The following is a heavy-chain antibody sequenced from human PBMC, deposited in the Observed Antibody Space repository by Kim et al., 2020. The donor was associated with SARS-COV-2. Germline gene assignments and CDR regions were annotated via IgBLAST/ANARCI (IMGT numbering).Heavy chain of an antibody. CDR1: GYTFTNNA. CDR2: INTDTGNP. D-gene: IGHD3-16*02. CDR3: ARVIWGTYRYTDY. V-gene: IGHV7-4-1*02. Sequence: ASAKVSCKASGYTFTNNAISWVRQAPGQGLEWMGWINTDTGNPTYAQAFTRRFVFSVDTSVTTAYLQISSLEAEDTALYYCARVIWGTYRYTDYWGQGT. J-gene: IGHJ4*02.